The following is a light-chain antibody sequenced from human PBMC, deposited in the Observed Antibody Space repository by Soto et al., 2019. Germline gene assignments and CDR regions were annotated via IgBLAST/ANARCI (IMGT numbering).Light chain of an antibody. Sequence: EIVLTQSPGTVSLSPGERATLSCRASQSVGSRWLAWYQQKPGQAPRVLIYGGSNRATGIPDRFSGSESGKDFTLNISRLEPEDFAMYYCQQYYSSRTFGQGTKVEMK. CDR2: GGS. CDR1: QSVGSRW. CDR3: QQYYSSRT. V-gene: IGKV3-20*01. J-gene: IGKJ1*01.